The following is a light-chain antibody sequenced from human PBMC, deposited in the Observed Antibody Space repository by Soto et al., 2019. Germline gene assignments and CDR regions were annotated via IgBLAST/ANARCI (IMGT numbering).Light chain of an antibody. CDR1: QSISSW. J-gene: IGKJ2*01. CDR2: KAS. CDR3: QQYNSYWYT. V-gene: IGKV1-5*03. Sequence: DIQMTQSPSTLSASVGDRVTITCRASQSISSWLAWYQQKPGTAPQLLIYKASTLESGVPSRFSGSGSGTEFTLTISSLQPDDFATYYCQQYNSYWYTFGQGTKVDIK.